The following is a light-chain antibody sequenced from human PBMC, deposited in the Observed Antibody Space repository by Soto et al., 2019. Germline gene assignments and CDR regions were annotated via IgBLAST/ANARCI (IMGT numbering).Light chain of an antibody. Sequence: QSALTQPASVSGSPGQSITISCTGTSSDVGSYNLVSWYQQHPGKAPKLMIYEDTKRPSGVSNRFSGSKSGNTASLTISGLQAEDEADYYCSSYAGSNTDVVFGGGTKVTVL. CDR3: SSYAGSNTDVV. J-gene: IGLJ2*01. CDR1: SSDVGSYNL. CDR2: EDT. V-gene: IGLV2-23*01.